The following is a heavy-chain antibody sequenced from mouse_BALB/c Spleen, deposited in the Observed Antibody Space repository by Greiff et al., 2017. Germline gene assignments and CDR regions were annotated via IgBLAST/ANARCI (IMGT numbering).Heavy chain of an antibody. CDR3: ARSSANWDEGD. D-gene: IGHD4-1*01. J-gene: IGHJ2*01. V-gene: IGHV1-54*01. CDR1: GYALTNYL. CDR2: INPGSGGT. Sequence: VKLQQSGAELVRPGTSVKVSCKASGYALTNYLIEWVKQRPGKGLEWIGVINPGSGGTNYNEKFKGKATLTADKSSSTAYMQLSSLTSDDSAVYFCARSSANWDEGDWGQGTTLTVSS.